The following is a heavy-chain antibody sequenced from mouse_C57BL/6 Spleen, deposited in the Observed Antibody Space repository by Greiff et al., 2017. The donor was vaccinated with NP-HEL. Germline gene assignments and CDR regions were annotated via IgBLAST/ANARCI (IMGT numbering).Heavy chain of an antibody. CDR1: GYTFTSYW. Sequence: QVQLKQPGAELVRPGSSVKLSCKASGYTFTSYWMHWVKQRPIQGLEWIGNIDPSDSETHYNQKFKDKATLTVDKSSSTAYMQLSSLTSEDSAVYYCARGSLYYGSSPWFAYWGQGTLVTVSA. CDR2: IDPSDSET. J-gene: IGHJ3*01. V-gene: IGHV1-52*01. CDR3: ARGSLYYGSSPWFAY. D-gene: IGHD1-1*01.